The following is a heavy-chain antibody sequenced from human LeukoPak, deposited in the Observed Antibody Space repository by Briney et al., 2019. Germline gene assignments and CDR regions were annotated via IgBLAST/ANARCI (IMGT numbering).Heavy chain of an antibody. CDR2: IKTDGSVK. J-gene: IGHJ4*02. V-gene: IGHV3-7*01. CDR1: GFTFTSYW. CDR3: ARIGYSSSSFDY. D-gene: IGHD6-6*01. Sequence: PGGSLRLSCAASGFTFTSYWMSWVRQAPGKGLEWVANIKTDGSVKYYQDSVKGRFTISRDNAKNSLYLQVNSLRAEDTAVYHCARIGYSSSSFDYWGQGTVVIVSS.